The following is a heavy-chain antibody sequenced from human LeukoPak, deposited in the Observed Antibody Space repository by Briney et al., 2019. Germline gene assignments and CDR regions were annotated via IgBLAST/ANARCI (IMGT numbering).Heavy chain of an antibody. V-gene: IGHV1-46*01. Sequence: ASVKVSCKASGYTFTSYYMHWVRQAPGQGLEWVGIINPSGGSTNYAQKFQGRVTMTRDTSTSTVYMELSSLRSEDTAVYYCARTDDRYSGTYPIFDYWGQGTLVTVSS. J-gene: IGHJ4*02. CDR2: INPSGGST. D-gene: IGHD1-26*01. CDR3: ARTDDRYSGTYPIFDY. CDR1: GYTFTSYY.